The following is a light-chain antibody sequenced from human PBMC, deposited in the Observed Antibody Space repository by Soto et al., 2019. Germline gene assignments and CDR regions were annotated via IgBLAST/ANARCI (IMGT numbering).Light chain of an antibody. V-gene: IGKV1-5*01. CDR3: QQLFDSPIT. CDR2: AAS. CDR1: QTISRW. J-gene: IGKJ5*01. Sequence: DIQLTQTPSTLSASVGDEVTITCRASQTISRWLAWYQQKPGRAPKLLIYAASTLESGVPSRFSATVSGTEFSLTITSLQPEDFATYYCQQLFDSPITFGQGTRLEIK.